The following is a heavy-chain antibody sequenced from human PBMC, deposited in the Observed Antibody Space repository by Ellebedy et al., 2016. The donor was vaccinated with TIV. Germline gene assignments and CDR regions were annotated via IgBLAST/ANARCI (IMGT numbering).Heavy chain of an antibody. D-gene: IGHD3-9*01. J-gene: IGHJ4*02. CDR3: ANGGDILTGYYY. CDR1: GFTFSSYA. V-gene: IGHV3-23*01. CDR2: ISGSGGST. Sequence: GGSLRLXCAASGFTFSSYAMSWVRQAPGKGLEWVSAISGSGGSTYYADSVKGRFTISRDNSKNTLYLQMNSLRAEDTAVYYCANGGDILTGYYYWGQGTLVTVSS.